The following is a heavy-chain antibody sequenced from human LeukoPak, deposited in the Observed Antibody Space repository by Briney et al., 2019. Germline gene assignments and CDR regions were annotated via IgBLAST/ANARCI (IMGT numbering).Heavy chain of an antibody. CDR3: ARGRFRGDWYYYGMDV. CDR2: INHSGST. Sequence: SETLSLTCTVSGGSISSSSYYWSWIRQPPGKGLEWIGEINHSGSTNYNPSLKSRVTISVDTSKNQFSLKLSSVTAADTAVYYCARGRFRGDWYYYGMDVWGQGTTVTVSS. V-gene: IGHV4-39*07. J-gene: IGHJ6*02. CDR1: GGSISSSSYY. D-gene: IGHD2-21*02.